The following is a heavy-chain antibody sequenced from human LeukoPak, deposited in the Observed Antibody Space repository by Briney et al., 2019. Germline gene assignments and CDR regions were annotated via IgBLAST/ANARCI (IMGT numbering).Heavy chain of an antibody. J-gene: IGHJ5*01. CDR1: GFTFNNYA. V-gene: IGHV3-23*01. CDR3: AREPREYCSRIACPNWFES. Sequence: GGSLRLSSAASGFTFNNYAMSWVRQAPGAGRDWVSALSASGGTTYYADTVKGRFTISRDNSENTLYLQMNSLRAEDTAVYYCAREPREYCSRIACPNWFESWGQGTLVTVSS. CDR2: LSASGGTT. D-gene: IGHD2-2*01.